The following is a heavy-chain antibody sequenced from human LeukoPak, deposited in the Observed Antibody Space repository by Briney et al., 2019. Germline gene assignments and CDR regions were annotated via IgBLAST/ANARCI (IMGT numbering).Heavy chain of an antibody. CDR2: IKGDGSNK. V-gene: IGHV3-7*01. D-gene: IGHD2/OR15-2a*01. CDR1: EFMFSDYW. J-gene: IGHJ4*02. CDR3: ARANSLGY. Sequence: PGGSLRLSCAGSEFMFSDYWMAWVRQAPGKGLECVANIKGDGSNKYYVDSVKGRFTISRDNAKDSLYLQMNSLRAQDTAVYYCARANSLGYWGQGTLVTVSS.